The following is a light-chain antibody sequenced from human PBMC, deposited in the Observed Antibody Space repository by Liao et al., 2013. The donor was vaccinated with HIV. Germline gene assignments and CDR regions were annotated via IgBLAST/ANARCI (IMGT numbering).Light chain of an antibody. CDR2: QNT. CDR1: KLGDKY. CDR3: QAWDSGTVV. Sequence: SYEVTQPHAVSVSPGQTASITCSGDKLGDKYVCWYQQKPGQSPLPVIYQNTRRPSGISDRFSASKSGNTATLTISETQPLDEADYYCQAWDSGTVVFGGGTKLTVL. V-gene: IGLV3-1*01. J-gene: IGLJ3*02.